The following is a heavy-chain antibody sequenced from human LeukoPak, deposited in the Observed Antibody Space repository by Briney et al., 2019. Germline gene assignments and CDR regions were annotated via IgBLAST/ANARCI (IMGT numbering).Heavy chain of an antibody. Sequence: GGSLRLSCAASGFTFNSYAMSWVRQAPGKGLEWVSSFSVTTGSTNYADSVKGRFTISRDSSKNTLYLQMNSLRAEDTAVYHCAKDHFYDSGGYYYVFDYWGQGSLVTVSS. D-gene: IGHD3-22*01. J-gene: IGHJ4*02. CDR3: AKDHFYDSGGYYYVFDY. CDR1: GFTFNSYA. V-gene: IGHV3-23*01. CDR2: FSVTTGST.